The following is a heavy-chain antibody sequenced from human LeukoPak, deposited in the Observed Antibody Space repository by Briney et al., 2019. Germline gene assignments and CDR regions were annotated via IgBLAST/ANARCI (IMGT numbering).Heavy chain of an antibody. Sequence: GGSLRLSCAASGFTFSSYNMNWVRQAPGKGLEWVSSITSSSTYIYYTDSVKGRFTISRDNAKNSLYLQMNSLRAEDTAVYYCARDYGDFLAYFDPWGQGTLVTVSS. CDR1: GFTFSSYN. V-gene: IGHV3-21*01. D-gene: IGHD4-17*01. CDR3: ARDYGDFLAYFDP. J-gene: IGHJ5*02. CDR2: ITSSSTYI.